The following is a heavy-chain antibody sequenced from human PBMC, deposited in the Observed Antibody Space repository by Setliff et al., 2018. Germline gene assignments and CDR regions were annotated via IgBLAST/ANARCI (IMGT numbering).Heavy chain of an antibody. CDR2: IFPADSDT. J-gene: IGHJ4*02. D-gene: IGHD2-15*01. V-gene: IGHV5-51*01. CDR1: GYRFSSYW. CDR3: ARVGTAGGYYFDF. Sequence: GESLKISCKGAGYRFSSYWIGWVRQMPGKGLEWIGIIFPADSDTRYSPSFQGQVTISADKSISTAYVQWRSLKASDTAMYYCARVGTAGGYYFDFWGQGALVTVSS.